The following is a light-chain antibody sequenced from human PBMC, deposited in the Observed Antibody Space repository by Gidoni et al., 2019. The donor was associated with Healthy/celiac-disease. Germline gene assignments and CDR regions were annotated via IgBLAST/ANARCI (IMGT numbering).Light chain of an antibody. V-gene: IGLV1-51*01. CDR1: SSNIGNNY. Sequence: QSALTQPPSVSAAHGQKVTISFSGSSSNIGNNYVSWYQQLPGTAPKLLIYDNNKRPSGIPDRFSGSKSGTSATLGITGLQTGDEADYYCGTWDSSLSAVVFGGGTKLTVL. J-gene: IGLJ2*01. CDR2: DNN. CDR3: GTWDSSLSAVV.